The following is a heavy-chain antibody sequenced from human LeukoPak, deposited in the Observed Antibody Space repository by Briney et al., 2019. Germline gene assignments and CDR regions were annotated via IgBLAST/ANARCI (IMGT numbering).Heavy chain of an antibody. J-gene: IGHJ4*02. V-gene: IGHV3-53*01. CDR3: ASLKGLLDYFDY. Sequence: GSLRLSCVASGFTVSNKYMSWVRQAPGKGLEWVSVLYNAGSTYYADSVKGRFTISRDNSKNTLYLQMYSLRAEDTAVYYCASLKGLLDYFDYWGQGILVTVYS. CDR1: GFTVSNKY. D-gene: IGHD5-18*01. CDR2: LYNAGST.